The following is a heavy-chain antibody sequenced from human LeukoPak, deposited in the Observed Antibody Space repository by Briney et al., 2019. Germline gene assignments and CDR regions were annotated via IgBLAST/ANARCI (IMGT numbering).Heavy chain of an antibody. V-gene: IGHV4-61*09. CDR2: IYYSGST. CDR1: GGSISSGSYY. CDR3: ARDRVAATYYYYMDV. Sequence: PSQTLSLTCTVSGGSISSGSYYWSWIRQPAGKGLEWIGYIYYSGSTNYNPSLKSRVTISVDTSKNQFSLKLSSVTAADTAVYYCARDRVAATYYYYMDVWGKGTTVTISS. J-gene: IGHJ6*03. D-gene: IGHD6-25*01.